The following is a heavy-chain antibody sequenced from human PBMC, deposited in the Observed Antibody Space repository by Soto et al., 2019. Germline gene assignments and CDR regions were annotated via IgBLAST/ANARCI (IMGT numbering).Heavy chain of an antibody. CDR2: INHSRST. D-gene: IGHD6-25*01. CDR1: GGSFSGYY. J-gene: IGHJ4*02. Sequence: SETLSLTCAVYGGSFSGYYWSWIRQPPGKGLEWIGEINHSRSTNYNPSLKSRVTISVDTSQNQFSLKLSCVTAADTAVYYCASLFWKQRNTFVDYWGQGTLVTVS. CDR3: ASLFWKQRNTFVDY. V-gene: IGHV4-34*01.